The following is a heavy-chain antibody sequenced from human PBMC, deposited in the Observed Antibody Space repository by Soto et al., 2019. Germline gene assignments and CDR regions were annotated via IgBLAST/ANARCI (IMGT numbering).Heavy chain of an antibody. V-gene: IGHV3-30-3*01. CDR3: ARGVTISCYTPSDS. CDR2: ISHDASNQ. J-gene: IGHJ4*02. Sequence: QPGGSLRLSCAASGFTFSNYAMHWVRQSPGKGLDWVAVISHDASNQYYADSVNGRFTISRDNSKNTLYLQMNSLRAEDTAVYYCARGVTISCYTPSDSWGQGTLVTVSS. CDR1: GFTFSNYA. D-gene: IGHD2-2*02.